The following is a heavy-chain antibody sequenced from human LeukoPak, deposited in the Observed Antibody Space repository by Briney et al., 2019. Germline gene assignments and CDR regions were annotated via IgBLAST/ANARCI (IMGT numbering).Heavy chain of an antibody. Sequence: GGSLRLSCAASGFTFSSCAMSWVRQAPGKGLELLSYISGSSSSVKYADSVKARFTISRDNAKSSLYLQMNNLRVEDTAVYFCSRDPRLLDFWGQGTLVTVSS. CDR1: GFTFSSCA. CDR3: SRDPRLLDF. V-gene: IGHV3-48*04. CDR2: ISGSSSSV. J-gene: IGHJ4*02.